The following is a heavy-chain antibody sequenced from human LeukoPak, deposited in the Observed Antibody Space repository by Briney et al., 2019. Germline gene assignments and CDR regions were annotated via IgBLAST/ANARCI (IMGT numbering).Heavy chain of an antibody. CDR1: GGSISSVDYY. CDR2: IYYSGST. V-gene: IGHV4-30-4*01. D-gene: IGHD1-14*01. CDR3: ARQPYRAFDI. Sequence: PSQTLSLTCTVSGGSISSVDYYWSWIRQPPGKGLEWIGYIYYSGSTYYNPSLKSRLTISVDTSKNQFSLKLSSVTAADTAVYYCARQPYRAFDIWGQGTMVTVSS. J-gene: IGHJ3*02.